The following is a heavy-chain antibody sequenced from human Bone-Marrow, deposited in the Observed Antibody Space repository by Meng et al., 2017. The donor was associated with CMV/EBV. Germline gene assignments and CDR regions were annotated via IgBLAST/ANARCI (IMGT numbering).Heavy chain of an antibody. D-gene: IGHD3-10*01. J-gene: IGHJ4*02. CDR3: ARGDIIRGY. V-gene: IGHV1-2*02. CDR2: INPNSGGT. Sequence: KVHCRASGYNFTGYYMHWVRQAPGQGLEWMGWINPNSGGTNYAQKFQGRVTMTRDTSISTAYMELTRLRSDDTAVYYCARGDIIRGYWGQGTLVTVSS. CDR1: GYNFTGYY.